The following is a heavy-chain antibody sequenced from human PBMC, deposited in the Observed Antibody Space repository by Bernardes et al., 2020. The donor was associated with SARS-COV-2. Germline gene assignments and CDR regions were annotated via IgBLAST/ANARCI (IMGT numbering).Heavy chain of an antibody. D-gene: IGHD1-1*01. Sequence: GGSLRLSCAASGFTFSDYYMNWIRQAPGKGLEWVSCISSSSSYTIYADSVKGRFTISRDNAKNSLFLQMNSLRAEDTAVYYCARQNWNDRSWFDPWGQGTLVTVSS. V-gene: IGHV3-11*06. CDR2: ISSSSSYT. CDR1: GFTFSDYY. J-gene: IGHJ5*02. CDR3: ARQNWNDRSWFDP.